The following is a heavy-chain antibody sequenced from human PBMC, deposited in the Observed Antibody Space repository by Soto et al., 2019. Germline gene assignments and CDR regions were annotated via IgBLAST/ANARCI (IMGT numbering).Heavy chain of an antibody. J-gene: IGHJ4*02. Sequence: QVQLQESGPGLVKPSQTLSLTCTVSGGSISSGGYYWSWIRQHPGKGLEWIGNIYYSGSTYYNPSPNNRVTISVHTSKTQSSLNLSSVTAADTTVYYCARDVPRGANFDYWGQGTLVTVSS. D-gene: IGHD3-10*01. V-gene: IGHV4-31*03. CDR1: GGSISSGGYY. CDR3: ARDVPRGANFDY. CDR2: IYYSGST.